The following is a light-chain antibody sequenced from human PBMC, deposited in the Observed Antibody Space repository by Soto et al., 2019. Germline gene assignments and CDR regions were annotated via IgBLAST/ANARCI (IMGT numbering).Light chain of an antibody. CDR1: QSVSSN. CDR2: GAS. V-gene: IGKV3-15*01. CDR3: QQRDSWHIP. J-gene: IGKJ5*01. Sequence: DIVMTQSPATLSVAPGQRATLSGRASQSVSSNLAWYQQKPGQAHRLLIYGASTRATGIPDRFSGSGSGTDFTLTIKSLEPDDFAVYYCQQRDSWHIPLGHGQRLEIK.